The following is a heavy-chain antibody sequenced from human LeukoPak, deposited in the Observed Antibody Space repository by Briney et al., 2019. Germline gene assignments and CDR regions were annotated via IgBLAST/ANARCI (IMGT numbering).Heavy chain of an antibody. Sequence: ASVKVSCKASGYTFTGYYLHWVRQAPGQGLEWMGWINPKSGGTRYAQKMQGRVTMSRDTSISTAYMELSRLRSDDTAVYYCARDLADILTQHNSYGMDVWGQGTTVTVSS. D-gene: IGHD3-9*01. CDR1: GYTFTGYY. CDR3: ARDLADILTQHNSYGMDV. J-gene: IGHJ6*02. V-gene: IGHV1-2*02. CDR2: INPKSGGT.